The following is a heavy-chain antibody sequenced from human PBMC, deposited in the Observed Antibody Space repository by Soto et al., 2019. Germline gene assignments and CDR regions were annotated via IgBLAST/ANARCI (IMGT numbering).Heavy chain of an antibody. D-gene: IGHD6-19*01. CDR3: ARESYSSGWDYFDY. CDR1: GFKFSSYW. Sequence: EVQLVESGGGLVQPGGSLRLSCAASGFKFSSYWMHWVRQAPGKGLVWVSRINSDGSSTSYADFVKGRFTISRDNAKNTLYLQMNSLGAEDPAVYYCARESYSSGWDYFDYWGQGTLVTVSS. J-gene: IGHJ4*02. CDR2: INSDGSST. V-gene: IGHV3-74*01.